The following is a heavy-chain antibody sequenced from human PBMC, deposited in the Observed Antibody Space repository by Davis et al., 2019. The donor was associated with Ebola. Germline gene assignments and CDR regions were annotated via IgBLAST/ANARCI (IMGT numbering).Heavy chain of an antibody. CDR3: AREGYSSGFIDY. CDR1: GFTVSSNY. CDR2: ISSSGSTI. J-gene: IGHJ4*02. Sequence: GESLKISCAASGFTVSSNYMSWIRQAPGKGLEWVSYISSSGSTIYYADSVKGRFTISRDNAKNSLYLQMNSLRAEDTAVYYCAREGYSSGFIDYWGQGTLVTVSS. D-gene: IGHD6-19*01. V-gene: IGHV3-11*01.